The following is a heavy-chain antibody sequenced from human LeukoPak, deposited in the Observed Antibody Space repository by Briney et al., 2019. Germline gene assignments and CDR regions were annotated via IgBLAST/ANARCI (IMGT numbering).Heavy chain of an antibody. D-gene: IGHD4/OR15-4a*01. CDR3: ARDWGDYDAAGYYFDS. J-gene: IGHJ4*02. CDR2: IWHTGST. Sequence: PSETLSLTCAVSGGSIDSINWWSWVRQPPGKGLEWIGGIWHTGSTNYNPSLKSRVTISIDKSANLFSLKLSSVTAADTAVYYCARDWGDYDAAGYYFDSWGQGTLVTVSS. V-gene: IGHV4-4*02. CDR1: GGSIDSINW.